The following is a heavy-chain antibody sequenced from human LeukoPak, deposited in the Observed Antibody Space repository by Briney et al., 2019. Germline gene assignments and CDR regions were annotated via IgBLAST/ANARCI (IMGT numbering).Heavy chain of an antibody. CDR1: GGSISSYY. V-gene: IGHV4-59*08. D-gene: IGHD4-17*01. J-gene: IGHJ4*02. CDR3: ARHLLGGYGDYLAVFDY. Sequence: SETLSLTCTVSGGSISSYYWSWIRQPPGKGLKWIGYIYYSGSTNYNPSLKSRVTISVDTSKNQFSLKLSSVTAADTAVYYCARHLLGGYGDYLAVFDYWGQGTLVTVSS. CDR2: IYYSGST.